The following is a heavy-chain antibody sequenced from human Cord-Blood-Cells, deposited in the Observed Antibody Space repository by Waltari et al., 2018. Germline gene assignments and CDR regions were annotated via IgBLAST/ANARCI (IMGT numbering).Heavy chain of an antibody. V-gene: IGHV3-23*01. Sequence: EVQLLESGGGLVQPGGSLRLSCAASGFTFSSYAMSWVRQAPGQGRGWVSASGGSGGSTYYAASVEVRFAISRDNARHALDLHMDSLRAEDTAVSYGAKDRGGTGFPFDYWGQGALVTVSS. J-gene: IGHJ4*02. CDR1: GFTFSSYA. CDR2: SGGSGGST. D-gene: IGHD7-27*01. CDR3: AKDRGGTGFPFDY.